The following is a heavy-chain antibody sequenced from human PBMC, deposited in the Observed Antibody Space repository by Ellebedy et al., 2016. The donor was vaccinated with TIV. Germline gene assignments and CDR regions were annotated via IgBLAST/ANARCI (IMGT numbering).Heavy chain of an antibody. J-gene: IGHJ5*02. V-gene: IGHV4-38-2*02. CDR3: VRDLRQLAYNWFDP. Sequence: SETLSLTCTVSGFSISSAYYWGWIRQPPGKGLEWIGSFYHGENTYYNPSLKSRVTISVDTSKNQFSLKVTSVTAADTAVYYCVRDLRQLAYNWFDPWGQGTLVTVSS. CDR2: FYHGENT. CDR1: GFSISSAYY. D-gene: IGHD6-13*01.